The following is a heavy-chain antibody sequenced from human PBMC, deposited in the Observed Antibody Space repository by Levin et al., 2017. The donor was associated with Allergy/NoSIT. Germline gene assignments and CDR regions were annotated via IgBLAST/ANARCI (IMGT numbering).Heavy chain of an antibody. V-gene: IGHV3-21*01. CDR3: ACEPERGKWFDP. D-gene: IGHD7-27*01. J-gene: IGHJ5*02. Sequence: ETLSLTCAASGFTFSPYSMNWVRQTPGKGLEWVSSISSSGSYIYYADSVKGRFTISRDNAKNSLYLQMNSLSADDTAVYYCACEPERGKWFDPWGQGTLVTFSS. CDR1: GFTFSPYS. CDR2: ISSSGSYI.